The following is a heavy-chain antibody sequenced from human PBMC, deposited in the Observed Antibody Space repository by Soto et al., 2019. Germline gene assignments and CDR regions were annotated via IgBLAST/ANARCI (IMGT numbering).Heavy chain of an antibody. CDR2: IYSGGSI. CDR3: ARVPWAEDY. D-gene: IGHD3-16*01. CDR1: GFTVSTKY. J-gene: IGHJ4*02. Sequence: EVQLVEYGGGLVQPGGSLRLSCAASGFTVSTKYMSWVRQAPGKGLDWVSVIYSGGSIFYADSVRGRFTISRDYYKNTVNVQMNSMRAEDTAVYDCARVPWAEDYWGQGTLVTVYS. V-gene: IGHV3-66*01.